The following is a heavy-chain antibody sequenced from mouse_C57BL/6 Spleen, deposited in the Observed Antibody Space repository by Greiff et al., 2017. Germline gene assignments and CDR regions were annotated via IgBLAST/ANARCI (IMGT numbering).Heavy chain of an antibody. D-gene: IGHD1-1*01. J-gene: IGHJ4*01. CDR3: ARECVYGSRYHYAMAY. CDR1: GYTFTSYW. V-gene: IGHV1-61*01. Sequence: QVQLQQPGAELVRPGSSVKLPCKASGYTFTSYWMDWVKQRPGQGLEWIGNIYPSDSETNYNQKFKDKATLTVEKSSSKAYMQLSSLTSHDSAVSYCARECVYGSRYHYAMAYWGQGTSVTVSS. CDR2: IYPSDSET.